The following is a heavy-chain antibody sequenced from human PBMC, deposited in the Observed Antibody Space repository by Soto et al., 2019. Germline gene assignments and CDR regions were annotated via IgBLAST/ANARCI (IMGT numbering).Heavy chain of an antibody. V-gene: IGHV4-4*02. J-gene: IGHJ3*02. CDR2: IYHSGST. CDR3: ARVLGNDAFDI. Sequence: QVQLQESGPGLVKPSGTLSLTCAVSGGSISSSNWWRWVRQPPGKGLEWIGEIYHSGSTNYNPSLKSRVTISEDKSKNQFSLKLSSVSAADTAVYYCARVLGNDAFDIWGQGTMVTVSS. D-gene: IGHD3-3*02. CDR1: GGSISSSNW.